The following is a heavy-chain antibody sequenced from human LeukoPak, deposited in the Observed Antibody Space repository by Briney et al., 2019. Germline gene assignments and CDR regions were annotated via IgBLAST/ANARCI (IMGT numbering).Heavy chain of an antibody. J-gene: IGHJ2*01. D-gene: IGHD5-24*01. V-gene: IGHV3-74*01. Sequence: PGGSLRLSCEASGFTFSRYWMHWVRQAPGKGLVWVSRISSDESGTIYADSVKGRFTISRDNAKNTLYLQMNSLRHEDTAIYYCVRVGGWLHLDWYFDLWGRGTLVTVSS. CDR2: ISSDESGT. CDR3: VRVGGWLHLDWYFDL. CDR1: GFTFSRYW.